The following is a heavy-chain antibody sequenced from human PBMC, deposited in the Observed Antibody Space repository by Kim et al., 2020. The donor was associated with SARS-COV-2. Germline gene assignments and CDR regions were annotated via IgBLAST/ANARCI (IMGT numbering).Heavy chain of an antibody. Sequence: GGSLRLSCVASGFTFDTYAMSWVRQAPGKGLEWVSVISGGAVTKFYADSVRGRFTISRDNSKNTLYLQMNSLRDEDTARYYCANMVIMYGYTYFYCYAVVVWGQGTTVTVSS. CDR2: ISGGAVTK. D-gene: IGHD5-18*01. V-gene: IGHV3-23*01. J-gene: IGHJ6*02. CDR3: ANMVIMYGYTYFYCYAVVV. CDR1: GFTFDTYA.